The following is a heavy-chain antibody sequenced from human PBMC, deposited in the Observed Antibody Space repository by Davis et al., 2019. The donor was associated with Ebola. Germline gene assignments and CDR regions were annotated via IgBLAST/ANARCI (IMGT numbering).Heavy chain of an antibody. D-gene: IGHD6-13*01. J-gene: IGHJ4*02. V-gene: IGHV3-7*03. CDR3: AGSGGGVSWYVGRPPDY. CDR1: GFTFSSYW. CDR2: IKQDGSEK. Sequence: GESLISCAASGFTFSSYWMSWVRQAPGKGLEWVANIKQDGSEKYYVDSVKGRFTISRDNAKNSLYLQMNSLRSEDTAVYYCAGSGGGVSWYVGRPPDYWGQGTLVTVSS.